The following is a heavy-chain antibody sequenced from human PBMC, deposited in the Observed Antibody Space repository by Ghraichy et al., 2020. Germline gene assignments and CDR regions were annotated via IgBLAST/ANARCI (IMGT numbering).Heavy chain of an antibody. J-gene: IGHJ4*02. Sequence: GGSLRLSCAASGFTFSSYAMSWVRQAPGKGLEWVSAISGSGGSTYYADSVKGRFTISRDNSKNTLYLQMNSLRAEDTAVYYCAKEVVVVPAAIRGVDQLDYWGQGTLVTVSS. D-gene: IGHD2-2*02. V-gene: IGHV3-23*01. CDR1: GFTFSSYA. CDR3: AKEVVVVPAAIRGVDQLDY. CDR2: ISGSGGST.